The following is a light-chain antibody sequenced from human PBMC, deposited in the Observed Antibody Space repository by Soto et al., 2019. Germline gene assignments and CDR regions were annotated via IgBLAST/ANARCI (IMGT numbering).Light chain of an antibody. J-gene: IGKJ2*01. CDR2: SAS. V-gene: IGKV3-15*01. CDR1: KSISPE. CDR3: QQGHNRPLT. Sequence: EIVMTQSPATLSVSPGERATLSCGATKSISPELAGSQQKPGQPPRLLIYSASTRATGVPARFTGSGSGSEFTLTISGLQSEDFAVYYCQQGHNRPLTFGQGTRLEI.